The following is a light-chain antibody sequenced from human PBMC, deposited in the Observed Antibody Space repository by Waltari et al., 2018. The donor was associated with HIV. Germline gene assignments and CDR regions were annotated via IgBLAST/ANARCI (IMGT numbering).Light chain of an antibody. J-gene: IGLJ2*01. CDR3: SSYTSSSTLVV. CDR1: SSDVGGYNY. Sequence: QSALTQPASVSGSPGQSLTISCTGTSSDVGGYNYVSWYQPHPGKAPKLMIYDVSDRPAGVSNRCSGSKSGNTASLTISGLQAEDEADYYCSSYTSSSTLVVFGGGTKLTVL. V-gene: IGLV2-14*01. CDR2: DVS.